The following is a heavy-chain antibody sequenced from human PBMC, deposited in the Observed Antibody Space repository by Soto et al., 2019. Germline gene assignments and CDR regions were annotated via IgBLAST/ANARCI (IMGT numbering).Heavy chain of an antibody. D-gene: IGHD2-2*01. J-gene: IGHJ4*02. CDR2: IDIGGNT. Sequence: EVQVVESGGGLVQPGGSLRLSCAASGFSVTNNYMNWVRQAPGKGLEWVSIIDIGGNTYYADSVKDRFTIPRDNSRNTLYLHLDSLRAEDTAVYYCARGRGSTGYLGREHYFDYWGQGTLVTVSP. CDR3: ARGRGSTGYLGREHYFDY. V-gene: IGHV3-66*01. CDR1: GFSVTNNY.